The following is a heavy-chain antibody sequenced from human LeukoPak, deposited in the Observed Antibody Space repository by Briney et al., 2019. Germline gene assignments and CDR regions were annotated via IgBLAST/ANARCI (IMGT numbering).Heavy chain of an antibody. CDR1: GYIFTNHG. D-gene: IGHD6-19*01. CDR2: ISAYNGNT. CDR3: AREPGVAAAAVPFDC. Sequence: ASVKVSCKTSGYIFTNHGISWVRQAPGQGLEWMAWISAYNGNTEYSQNFQGRVTMTMDTSTSTAYMELKSLTADDTAIYYCAREPGVAAAAVPFDCWGQGTLVTVSS. J-gene: IGHJ4*02. V-gene: IGHV1-18*01.